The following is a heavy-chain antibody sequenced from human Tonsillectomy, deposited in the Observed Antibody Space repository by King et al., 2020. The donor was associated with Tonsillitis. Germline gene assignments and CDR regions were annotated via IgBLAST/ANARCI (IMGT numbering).Heavy chain of an antibody. CDR3: ARAPGYCSGGRCFPIFDS. Sequence: QLQESGPGLVKPSETLSITCTVSAGSINTYYWSWMRQPPGKGLEWIGYIYSSGSANYNPSLKSRVTISVDTSKNQFSLKLSSVTTADTAVYYCARAPGYCSGGRCFPIFDSWGQGTLVTVSS. V-gene: IGHV4-59*01. CDR1: AGSINTYY. D-gene: IGHD2-15*01. CDR2: IYSSGSA. J-gene: IGHJ4*02.